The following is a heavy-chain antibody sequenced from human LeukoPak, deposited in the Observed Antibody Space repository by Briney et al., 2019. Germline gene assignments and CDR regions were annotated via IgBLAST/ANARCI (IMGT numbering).Heavy chain of an antibody. CDR3: ARGSTMSRLFDY. CDR2: INHSGST. V-gene: IGHV4-34*01. J-gene: IGHJ4*02. CDR1: GGSFSGCY. D-gene: IGHD3-22*01. Sequence: SETLSLTCAVYGGSFSGCYWSWIRQPPGKGLEWIGEINHSGSTNYNPSLKSRVTISVDTSKNQFSLKLSSVTAADTAVYYCARGSTMSRLFDYWGQGTLVTVSS.